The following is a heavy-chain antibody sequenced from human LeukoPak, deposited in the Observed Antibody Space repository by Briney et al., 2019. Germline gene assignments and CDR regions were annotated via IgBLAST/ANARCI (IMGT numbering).Heavy chain of an antibody. Sequence: SETLSLTCTVSGGSISSYYWSWIRQPPGKGLEWIGCIYYSGSTNYNPSLKSRVTISVDTSKNQFSLKLSSVTAADTAVYYCARWSFSYYYGMDVWGQGTTVTVSS. CDR2: IYYSGST. J-gene: IGHJ6*02. CDR3: ARWSFSYYYGMDV. CDR1: GGSISSYY. V-gene: IGHV4-59*08. D-gene: IGHD3-10*01.